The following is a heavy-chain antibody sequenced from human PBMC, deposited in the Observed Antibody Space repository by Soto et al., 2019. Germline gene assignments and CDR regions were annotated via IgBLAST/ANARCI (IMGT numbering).Heavy chain of an antibody. J-gene: IGHJ6*03. Sequence: PGGSLRLSCAASGFTFINYAMSWVRQAPGKGLEWVSSISRSGGITDYAYSVKGRFTISRDNSRNTLYLQLNSLRAEDTAVYYCARSPPRSGAYYYYYMDVWGRGTAVTVSS. CDR1: GFTFINYA. V-gene: IGHV3-23*01. CDR2: ISRSGGIT. CDR3: ARSPPRSGAYYYYYMDV. D-gene: IGHD3-10*01.